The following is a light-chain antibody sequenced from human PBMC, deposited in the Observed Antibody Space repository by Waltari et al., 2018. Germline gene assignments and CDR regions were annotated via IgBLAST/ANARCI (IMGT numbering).Light chain of an antibody. CDR2: AAS. V-gene: IGKV3-20*01. J-gene: IGKJ1*01. CDR3: QQYANSPRT. Sequence: EIVLTQSPGTLSLSPGDRATLSCRASHSVSSNNLAWYQQKPGQAPRLLIYAASSMATGITDRFSGSGSGTAFTLTISRVEPEDFAVYYCQQYANSPRTFGQGTKVEIK. CDR1: HSVSSNN.